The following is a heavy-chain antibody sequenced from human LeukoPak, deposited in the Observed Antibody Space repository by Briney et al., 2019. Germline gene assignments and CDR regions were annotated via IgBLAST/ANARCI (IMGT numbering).Heavy chain of an antibody. CDR3: ARERGHLDY. D-gene: IGHD6-25*01. CDR1: GLTFSDYS. V-gene: IGHV3-23*01. Sequence: PGGSLRLSCAASGLTFSDYSMTWVRQAPGKGLFWVSGISAGGGSTYYADSVKGRFSISRDNSKKTVFLQMNSLRAEDTAVYYCARERGHLDYWGQGTLVTVSS. J-gene: IGHJ4*02. CDR2: ISAGGGST.